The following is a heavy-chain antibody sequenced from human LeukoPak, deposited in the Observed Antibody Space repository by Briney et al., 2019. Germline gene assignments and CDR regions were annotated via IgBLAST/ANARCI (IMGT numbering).Heavy chain of an antibody. CDR3: TRDGSSGWYLDY. CDR1: GFTFGDYA. CDR2: IRSKAYGGTA. Sequence: GGSLRLSCTASGFTFGDYAMSWFRQAPGKGLEWVGFIRSKAYGGTAEYAASVKGRFTISRDDSKSIAYLQMNSLKTEDTAVYYCTRDGSSGWYLDYWGQGTLVTVSS. J-gene: IGHJ4*02. V-gene: IGHV3-49*03. D-gene: IGHD6-19*01.